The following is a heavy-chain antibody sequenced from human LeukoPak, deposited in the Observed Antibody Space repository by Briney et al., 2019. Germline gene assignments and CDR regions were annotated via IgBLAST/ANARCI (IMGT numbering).Heavy chain of an antibody. J-gene: IGHJ3*01. CDR1: AYTFSIYY. V-gene: IGHV1-46*01. CDR3: AREGSSGQLL. D-gene: IGHD3-22*01. CDR2: INPSGGST. Sequence: ASVKLSCKASAYTFSIYYLHWVRKAPGQGLEWMGIINPSGGSTSYAQKFQGRVTMTRDTSTSTVYMELSSLRSEDTAVYYCAREGSSGQLLWGQGSMVTVSS.